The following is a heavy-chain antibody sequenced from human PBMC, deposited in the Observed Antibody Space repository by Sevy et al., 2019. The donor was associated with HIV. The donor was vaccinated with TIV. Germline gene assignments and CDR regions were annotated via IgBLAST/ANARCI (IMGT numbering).Heavy chain of an antibody. V-gene: IGHV3-74*01. CDR1: GFTFTNYW. CDR3: TRDLYGIDY. CDR2: VDNDGSGT. J-gene: IGHJ4*02. Sequence: GGSLRLSCAASGFTFTNYWMHWVRQAPGKGLVWVSRVDNDGSGTNYADSVKGAFTISRDNAKNTVYLQMNSLRAEDTAVYYSTRDLYGIDYWGQGTLVSVSS. D-gene: IGHD2-8*01.